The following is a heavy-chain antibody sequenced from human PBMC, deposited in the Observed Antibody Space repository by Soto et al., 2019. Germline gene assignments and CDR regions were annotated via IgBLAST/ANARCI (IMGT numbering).Heavy chain of an antibody. V-gene: IGHV3-48*04. CDR2: ISSSSSTI. CDR3: ARDSRSYCSGGSCYSDNYYYYYMDV. J-gene: IGHJ6*03. CDR1: GFTFSSYS. D-gene: IGHD2-15*01. Sequence: GGSLRLSCAASGFTFSSYSMNWVRQAPGKGLEWVSYISSSSSTIYYADSVKGRFTISRDNAKNSLYLQMNSLRAEDTAVYYCARDSRSYCSGGSCYSDNYYYYYMDVWGKGTTVTVSS.